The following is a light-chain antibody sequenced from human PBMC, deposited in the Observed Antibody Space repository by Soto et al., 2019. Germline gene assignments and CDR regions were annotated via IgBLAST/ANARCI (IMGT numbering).Light chain of an antibody. CDR1: QSLLHSGGKTY. Sequence: DIVMTQSPLSLSVTPGQPASVSCKSSQSLLHSGGKTYLYWYLQKPGQPPQLLIYEVSNRFSGVXDXXSGSGSGTDFTLTISRVEADDVGTYYCMQSLQFPLTFGGGTKVEIK. CDR3: MQSLQFPLT. J-gene: IGKJ4*01. V-gene: IGKV2D-29*01. CDR2: EVS.